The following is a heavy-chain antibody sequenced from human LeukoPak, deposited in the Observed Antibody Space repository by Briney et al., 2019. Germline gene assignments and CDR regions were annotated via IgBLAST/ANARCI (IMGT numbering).Heavy chain of an antibody. CDR3: AKEPYTGSQLLDY. J-gene: IGHJ4*02. D-gene: IGHD1-26*01. CDR2: ISTSGGST. CDR1: GFTFSSHA. V-gene: IGHV3-23*01. Sequence: TGGSLRLSCAASGFTFSSHAMSWVRQAPGKGVEWVSAISTSGGSTYYADSVKGRFTISRDNSKNTLYLQMNSLRAEDTAVYYCAKEPYTGSQLLDYWGQGTLVTVSS.